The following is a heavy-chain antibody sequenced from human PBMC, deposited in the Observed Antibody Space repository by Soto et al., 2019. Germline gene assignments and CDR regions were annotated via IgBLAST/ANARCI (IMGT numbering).Heavy chain of an antibody. CDR3: ARDTTESIAAPGWLDP. Sequence: GESLKISCKGSGYSFTSYWIGWVRQMPGKGLEWMGIIYPGDSDTRYSPSFQGQVTISADKSISTAYLQWSSLKASDTAMYYCARDTTESIAAPGWLDPWGQGTLVTVYS. CDR2: IYPGDSDT. CDR1: GYSFTSYW. D-gene: IGHD6-6*01. J-gene: IGHJ5*02. V-gene: IGHV5-51*01.